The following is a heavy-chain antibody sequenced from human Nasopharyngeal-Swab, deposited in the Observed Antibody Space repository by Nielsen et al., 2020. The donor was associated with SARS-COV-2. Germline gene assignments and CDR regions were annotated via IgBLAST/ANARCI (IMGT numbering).Heavy chain of an antibody. CDR1: GYTLSTYA. V-gene: IGHV1-3*01. CDR3: ARVPAVAASRIDY. CDR2: INAGKGNT. Sequence: ASVKVSCKASGYTLSTYAMYWVRQAPGQRPEFMGWINAGKGNTYYSQKFQGRVRISRDTSANTVYMELSRLRSADTAVYYCARVPAVAASRIDYWGRGTLVTVSS. D-gene: IGHD6-19*01. J-gene: IGHJ4*02.